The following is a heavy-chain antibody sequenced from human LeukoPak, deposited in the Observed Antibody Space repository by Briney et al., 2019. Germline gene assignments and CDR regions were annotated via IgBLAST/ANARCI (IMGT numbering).Heavy chain of an antibody. D-gene: IGHD3-3*02. CDR3: ARDHGIFDYLWGYRKNYYYYYYMDV. CDR1: GFTFSSYA. V-gene: IGHV3-30*01. J-gene: IGHJ6*03. Sequence: GGSLRLSCAASGFTFSSYAMHWVRQAPGKGLEWVAVISYDGSNKYYADSVKGRFTISRDNSKNTLYLQMNSLRAEDTAVYYCARDHGIFDYLWGYRKNYYYYYYMDVWGKGTTVTVSS. CDR2: ISYDGSNK.